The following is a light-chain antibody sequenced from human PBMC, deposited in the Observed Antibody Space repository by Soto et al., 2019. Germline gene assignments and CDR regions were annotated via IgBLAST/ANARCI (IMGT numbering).Light chain of an antibody. J-gene: IGKJ1*01. CDR1: QTISSW. CDR3: QYYNDYCWT. Sequence: DIQLTQSPSTLSASVGDRVTITCRASQTISSWLAWYQQKPGKAPNLLIYETSNLESGVPSRFSGSGSGTEFTLTISSRQPDDFATYYCQYYNDYCWTFVQGTKVEIK. V-gene: IGKV1-5*03. CDR2: ETS.